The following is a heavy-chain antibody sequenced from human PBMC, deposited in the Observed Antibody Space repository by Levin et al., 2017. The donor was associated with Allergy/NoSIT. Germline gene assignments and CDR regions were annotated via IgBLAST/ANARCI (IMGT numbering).Heavy chain of an antibody. CDR1: GGSISSYY. J-gene: IGHJ6*02. D-gene: IGHD6-13*01. CDR2: IYYSGST. Sequence: PSETLSLTCTVSGGSISSYYWSWIRQPPGKGLEWIGYIYYSGSTNYNPSLKSRVTISVDTSKNQFSLKLSSVTAADTAVYYCARDGGVAAAGMYYYDYGMDVWGQGTTVTVSS. CDR3: ARDGGVAAAGMYYYDYGMDV. V-gene: IGHV4-59*01.